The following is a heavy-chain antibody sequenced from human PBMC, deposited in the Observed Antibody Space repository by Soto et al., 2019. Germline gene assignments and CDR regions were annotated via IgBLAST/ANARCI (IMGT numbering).Heavy chain of an antibody. D-gene: IGHD1-20*01. J-gene: IGHJ4*02. CDR3: ARPSITGRTSAFDE. V-gene: IGHV5-51*01. Sequence: DSLNISCKGSGYSFTSYWIGWVLQIPGKGLEWMGIIYPGDSDTRYSPSFQGQVTISADKSISTAYLQWSSLKASDTAMYYCARPSITGRTSAFDEWGQGTVVTVPS. CDR1: GYSFTSYW. CDR2: IYPGDSDT.